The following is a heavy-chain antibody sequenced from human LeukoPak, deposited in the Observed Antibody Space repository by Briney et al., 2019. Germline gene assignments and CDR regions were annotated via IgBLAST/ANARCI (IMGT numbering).Heavy chain of an antibody. Sequence: GGSLRRSCAASGFTVSTNYMSWVRQAPGKGLEWVSVIYRGGSTYYADSVKGRFTISRDNSKNTLYLQMNSLRTEDTAVYCCARYGGNVVDSSSWYAPSSDWGQGTLVTVSS. CDR1: GFTVSTNY. J-gene: IGHJ4*02. CDR2: IYRGGST. CDR3: ARYGGNVVDSSSWYAPSSD. D-gene: IGHD6-13*01. V-gene: IGHV3-53*01.